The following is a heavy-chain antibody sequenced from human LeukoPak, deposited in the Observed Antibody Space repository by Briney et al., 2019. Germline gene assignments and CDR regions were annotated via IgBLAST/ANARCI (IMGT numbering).Heavy chain of an antibody. D-gene: IGHD4-17*01. V-gene: IGHV1-46*01. CDR1: GYTFTSYD. J-gene: IGHJ5*02. Sequence: ASVKVSCKASGYTFTSYDINWVRQATGQGLEWMGIINPSGGSTSYAQKFQGRVTMTRDMSTSTVYMELSSLRSEDTAVYYCARASYDYGDYGPTPSNWFDPWGQGTLVTVSS. CDR3: ARASYDYGDYGPTPSNWFDP. CDR2: INPSGGST.